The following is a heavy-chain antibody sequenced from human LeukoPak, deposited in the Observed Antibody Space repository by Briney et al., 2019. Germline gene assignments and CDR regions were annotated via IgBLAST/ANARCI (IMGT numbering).Heavy chain of an antibody. V-gene: IGHV3-23*01. Sequence: PGGSLRLSCAACGFTFRSYGLNWVRQAPGKGLEWVSAISGSGGSTYYADSVKGRFTISRDNSKNTLYLQMNSLRAEDTAVYYCARDPSSQVPYYFDCWGQGTLVTASS. CDR1: GFTFRSYG. J-gene: IGHJ4*02. CDR2: ISGSGGST. CDR3: ARDPSSQVPYYFDC.